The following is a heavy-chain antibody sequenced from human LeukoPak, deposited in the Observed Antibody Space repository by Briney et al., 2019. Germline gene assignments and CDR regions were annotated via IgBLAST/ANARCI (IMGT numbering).Heavy chain of an antibody. CDR2: ISSSSSYI. Sequence: GGSLRLSCAASGFTFSSYSMNWVRQAPGKGLEWVSSISSSSSYIYYADPVKGRFTISRDNAKNSLYLQMNSLRAEDTAVYYCASSLRITIFGAPGGMDVWGQGTTVTVSS. J-gene: IGHJ6*02. V-gene: IGHV3-21*01. D-gene: IGHD3-3*01. CDR3: ASSLRITIFGAPGGMDV. CDR1: GFTFSSYS.